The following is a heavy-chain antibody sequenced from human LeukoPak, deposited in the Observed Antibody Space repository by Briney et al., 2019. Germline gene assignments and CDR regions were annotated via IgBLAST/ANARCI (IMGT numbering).Heavy chain of an antibody. CDR2: INTYNGNA. Sequence: GASETVSCKASGYTFTTYGISWVRQAPGQGLEWMGWINTYNGNANSAQKFQDRVTMTRDTSTSTAYMDLRRLRSDDTAVYYCARDCNSGNCYSDSWGQGTLVTVSS. D-gene: IGHD2/OR15-2a*01. V-gene: IGHV1-18*01. J-gene: IGHJ4*02. CDR3: ARDCNSGNCYSDS. CDR1: GYTFTTYG.